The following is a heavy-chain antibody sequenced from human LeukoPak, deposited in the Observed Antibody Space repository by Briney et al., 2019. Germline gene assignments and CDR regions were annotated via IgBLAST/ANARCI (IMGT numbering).Heavy chain of an antibody. V-gene: IGHV1-69*04. Sequence: ASVKVSCKASGGTFSSYAISWVRQAPGQGLEWMGRIIPILGIANYAQKFQGRVTITADKSTSTAYMELSSLRSEDTAVYYCASIDSGYDYYFDYWGQGTLVTVSS. D-gene: IGHD5-12*01. J-gene: IGHJ4*02. CDR1: GGTFSSYA. CDR3: ASIDSGYDYYFDY. CDR2: IIPILGIA.